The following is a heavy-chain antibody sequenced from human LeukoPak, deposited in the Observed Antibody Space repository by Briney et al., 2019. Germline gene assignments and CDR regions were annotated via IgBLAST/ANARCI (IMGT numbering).Heavy chain of an antibody. Sequence: GGSLRLSCAASGSTFSNYGMHWVRQAPGKGLEWVAVIWYDGSNKYYVDSVKGRFTISRDNSKNTLYLQMNSLRAEDTAVYYCAKAGFTVAYFDYWGQGTLVTVSS. V-gene: IGHV3-33*06. CDR2: IWYDGSNK. D-gene: IGHD4-23*01. CDR1: GSTFSNYG. J-gene: IGHJ4*02. CDR3: AKAGFTVAYFDY.